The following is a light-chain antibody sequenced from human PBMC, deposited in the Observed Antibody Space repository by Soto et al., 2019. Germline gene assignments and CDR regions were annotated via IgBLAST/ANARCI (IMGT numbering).Light chain of an antibody. J-gene: IGKJ1*01. V-gene: IGKV1-5*03. CDR2: KAS. Sequence: DIQMTQSPSTLSASVGDRVIITYRASQSISSWLAWYQQKPGKAPKLLIYKASSLHSGVPSRFSGSGSGTEFTLTISSLQPDDFATYYCQQYNAYLWTFGQGTKVEVK. CDR1: QSISSW. CDR3: QQYNAYLWT.